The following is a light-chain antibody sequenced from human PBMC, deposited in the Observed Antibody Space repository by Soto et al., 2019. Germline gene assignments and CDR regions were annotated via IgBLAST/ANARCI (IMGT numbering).Light chain of an antibody. CDR1: QSLTNSF. V-gene: IGKV3-20*01. CDR2: DTS. CDR3: QQYGTSEII. Sequence: LTQSPDSLAVSLGERATLSCRASQSLTNSFIAWYQQRPGQAPRLLIYDTSSRASGIPDRFSGSGSGTDFTLTISRLETEDFAVFYCQQYGTSEIIFGQGRRLEIK. J-gene: IGKJ5*01.